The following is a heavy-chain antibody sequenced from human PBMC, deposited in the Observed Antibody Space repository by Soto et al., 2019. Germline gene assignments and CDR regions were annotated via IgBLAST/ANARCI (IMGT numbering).Heavy chain of an antibody. CDR3: ARDLVVATIHYYYYGMDV. D-gene: IGHD5-12*01. J-gene: IGHJ6*02. V-gene: IGHV3-53*01. CDR2: IYSGGST. CDR1: GFTVSSNY. Sequence: LRLSCAASGFTVSSNYMSWVRQAPGKGLEWVSVIYSGGSTYYADSVKGRFTISRDNSKNTLYLQMNSLRAEDTAVYYCARDLVVATIHYYYYGMDVWGQGTTVTVSS.